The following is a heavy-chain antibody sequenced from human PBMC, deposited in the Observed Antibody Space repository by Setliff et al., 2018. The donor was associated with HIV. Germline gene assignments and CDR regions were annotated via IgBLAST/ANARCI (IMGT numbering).Heavy chain of an antibody. V-gene: IGHV4-59*11. CDR1: GASITSHY. J-gene: IGHJ4*02. D-gene: IGHD3-10*01. CDR2: MSFSANS. Sequence: SETLSLTCTVSGASITSHYWSWIRQPPGKGLEWLGYMSFSANSNYNPSLKNRITISIDTSKDQFSLRLKSVTAADAAIYYCARGAGAFGAKLDSWGQGSLVTVSS. CDR3: ARGAGAFGAKLDS.